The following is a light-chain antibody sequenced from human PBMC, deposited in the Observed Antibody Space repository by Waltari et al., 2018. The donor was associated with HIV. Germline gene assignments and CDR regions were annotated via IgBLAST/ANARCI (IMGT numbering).Light chain of an antibody. J-gene: IGKJ4*01. CDR3: MQALQTLT. CDR1: QSLLHSNGYNY. Sequence: DLVMPQSPLSLPVTPGEPASISCRSSQSLLHSNGYNYLDWYLQKPGQSPQLLIYLGSNRATGVPDRFSGSGSGTDFTLKISRVEAEDVGVYYGMQALQTLTFGGGTKVEIK. CDR2: LGS. V-gene: IGKV2-28*01.